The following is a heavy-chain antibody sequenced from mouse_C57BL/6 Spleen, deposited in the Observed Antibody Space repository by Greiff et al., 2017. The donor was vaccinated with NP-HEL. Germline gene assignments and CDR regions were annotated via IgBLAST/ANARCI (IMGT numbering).Heavy chain of an antibody. CDR2: FYPGSGSI. Sequence: VKLMESGAELVKPGASVKLSCKASGYTFTEYTINWVKQRSGQGLEWIGWFYPGSGSIKYNEKFKDKATLTADKSSSTVYMELSRLTSEDSAVYFCARHEDYGYGYWYFDVWGTGTTVTVSS. CDR3: ARHEDYGYGYWYFDV. V-gene: IGHV1-62-2*01. CDR1: GYTFTEYT. D-gene: IGHD2-2*01. J-gene: IGHJ1*03.